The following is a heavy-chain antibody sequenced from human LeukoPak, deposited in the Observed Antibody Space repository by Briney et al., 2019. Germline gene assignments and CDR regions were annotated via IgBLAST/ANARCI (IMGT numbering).Heavy chain of an antibody. V-gene: IGHV3-23*01. D-gene: IGHD6-19*01. Sequence: PGGSLRLSCVASGFAFSSYAMSWVRQAPGKGLEWVSAISGSGGSTYYADSVKGRFTISRDNSKNTLYLQMNSLRAEDTAVYYCAKPLGYSSGWYTSYYFDYWGQGTLVTVSS. CDR2: ISGSGGST. J-gene: IGHJ4*02. CDR3: AKPLGYSSGWYTSYYFDY. CDR1: GFAFSSYA.